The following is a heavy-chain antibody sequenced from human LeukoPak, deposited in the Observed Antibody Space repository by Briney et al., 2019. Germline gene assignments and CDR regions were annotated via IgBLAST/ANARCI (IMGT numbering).Heavy chain of an antibody. CDR2: INAGNGNT. CDR3: AREHVLGEWELHFDY. V-gene: IGHV1-3*01. D-gene: IGHD1-26*01. Sequence: GASVKVSCKASGGTFSSYAISWVRQAPGQGLEWMGWINAGNGNTKYSQKFQGRVTITRDTSASTAYMELSSLRSEDTAVYYCAREHVLGEWELHFDYWGQGTLVTVSS. CDR1: GGTFSSYA. J-gene: IGHJ4*02.